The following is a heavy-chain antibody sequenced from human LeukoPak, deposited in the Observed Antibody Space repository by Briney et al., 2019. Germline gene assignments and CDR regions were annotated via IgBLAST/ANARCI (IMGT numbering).Heavy chain of an antibody. CDR2: ISSSRSYI. D-gene: IGHD2/OR15-2a*01. J-gene: IGHJ4*02. Sequence: GGSLRLSCAASGFTFSNYTMNWVRQAPGKGLEWVSYISSSRSYIFYADSVKGRFTLSRDNAKTSLYLQMKSLRAEDTAIYYCARDYQYGYSTNWYHLAQIDYWGQGTLVTVSS. CDR3: ARDYQYGYSTNWYHLAQIDY. V-gene: IGHV3-21*01. CDR1: GFTFSNYT.